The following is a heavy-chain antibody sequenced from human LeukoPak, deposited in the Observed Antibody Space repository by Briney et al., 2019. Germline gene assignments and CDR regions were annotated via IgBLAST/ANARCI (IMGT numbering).Heavy chain of an antibody. CDR1: GGSISSGDYY. CDR3: ARAHYSSSWSFHFDY. Sequence: PSETLSLTCTVSGGSISSGDYYWSWIRQPPGKGLEWIGEIYHSGSTNYNPSLKSRVTISVDKSKNQFSLKLSSVTAADTAVYYCARAHYSSSWSFHFDYWGQGTLVTVSS. V-gene: IGHV4-39*07. J-gene: IGHJ4*02. D-gene: IGHD6-13*01. CDR2: IYHSGST.